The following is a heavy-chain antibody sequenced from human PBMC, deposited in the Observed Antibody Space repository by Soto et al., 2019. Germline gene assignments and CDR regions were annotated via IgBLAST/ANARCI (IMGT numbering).Heavy chain of an antibody. CDR3: AKYSGSGRVYYGMDV. CDR2: ISGSGGST. Sequence: GGSLRLSFAASGFTFSSYAMSWVRQAPGKGLEWVSAISGSGGSTYYADSVKGRFTISRDNSKNTLYLQMNSLRAEDTAVYYCAKYSGSGRVYYGMDVWGQGTTVTVSS. J-gene: IGHJ6*02. D-gene: IGHD3-10*01. V-gene: IGHV3-23*01. CDR1: GFTFSSYA.